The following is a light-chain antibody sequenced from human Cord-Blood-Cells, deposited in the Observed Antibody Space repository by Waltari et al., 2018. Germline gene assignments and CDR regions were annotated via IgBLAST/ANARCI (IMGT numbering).Light chain of an antibody. Sequence: SYELTQPPSVSVSPGQTASITCSGDKLGDKYACWYQQKPGQSPVLVIYQDSKRPSGIPEIFSVSNSGNTATLTISGTQAMDEADYYCQAWDSSTVVFGGGTKLTVL. CDR2: QDS. CDR1: KLGDKY. V-gene: IGLV3-1*01. J-gene: IGLJ2*01. CDR3: QAWDSSTVV.